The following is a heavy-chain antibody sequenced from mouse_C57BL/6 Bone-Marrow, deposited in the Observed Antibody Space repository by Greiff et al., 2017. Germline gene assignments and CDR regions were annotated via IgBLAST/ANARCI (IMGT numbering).Heavy chain of an antibody. CDR2: IDPDTGGT. J-gene: IGHJ4*01. CDR3: TREGYGIYAMDD. V-gene: IGHV1-15*01. Sequence: VQLVESGAELVRPGASVTLSCKASGYTFTDYEMHWVKRTPVHGLEWIGAIDPDTGGTAYNQKFKGKAILTADKSSSTAYMELRSLTSEDSAVYYCTREGYGIYAMDDWGQGTSVTVSS. CDR1: GYTFTDYE. D-gene: IGHD2-10*02.